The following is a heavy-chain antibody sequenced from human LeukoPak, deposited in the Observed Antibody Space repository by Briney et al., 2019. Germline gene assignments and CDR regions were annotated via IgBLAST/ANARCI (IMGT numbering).Heavy chain of an antibody. D-gene: IGHD6-6*01. V-gene: IGHV4-59*01. CDR3: AREYYEYSSSLALIYYYYMDV. J-gene: IGHJ6*03. CDR2: IYYSGST. Sequence: SETLSLTCTVSGGSISSYYWSWIRQPPGKGLEWIGYIYYSGSTNYNPSLKSRVTISVDTSKNQFSLKLSSVTAADTAVYYCAREYYEYSSSLALIYYYYMDVWGKGTTVTVSS. CDR1: GGSISSYY.